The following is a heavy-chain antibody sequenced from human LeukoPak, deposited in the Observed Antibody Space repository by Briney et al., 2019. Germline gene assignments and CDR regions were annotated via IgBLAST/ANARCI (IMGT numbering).Heavy chain of an antibody. CDR1: GFTFSSYA. CDR2: ISGSGGST. D-gene: IGHD5-18*01. J-gene: IGHJ4*02. V-gene: IGHV3-23*01. Sequence: GGSLRLSCAASGFTFSSYAMSWVRQAPGEGLEWVSAISGSGGSTYYADSVKGRFTISRDNSKNTLYLQMNSLRAEDTAVYYCAKLRGYITYFDYWGQGTLVTVSS. CDR3: AKLRGYITYFDY.